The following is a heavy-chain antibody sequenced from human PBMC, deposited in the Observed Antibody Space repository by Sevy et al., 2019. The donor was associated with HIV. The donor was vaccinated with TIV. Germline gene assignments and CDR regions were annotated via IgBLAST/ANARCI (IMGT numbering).Heavy chain of an antibody. CDR1: GFTFSSYA. CDR2: ISYDGNNK. J-gene: IGHJ6*02. D-gene: IGHD3-16*01. V-gene: IGHV3-30*03. Sequence: GGSLRLSCAASGFTFSSYAMHWVRQAPGKGLEWVAVISYDGNNKYADSVKGRFTISRDNSKNTQYLQMNSLRAEDTAVYYCARVGSSGGLFLKDYYYFGMDVWGQWTTVTVSS. CDR3: ARVGSSGGLFLKDYYYFGMDV.